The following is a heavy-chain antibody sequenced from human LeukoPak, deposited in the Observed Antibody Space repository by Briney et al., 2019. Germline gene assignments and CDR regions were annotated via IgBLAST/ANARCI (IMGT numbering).Heavy chain of an antibody. CDR3: AISSGWFGGPFDI. V-gene: IGHV3-23*01. CDR2: ISGSGGST. CDR1: GFTFSSYA. D-gene: IGHD6-19*01. Sequence: GGSLRLSCAASGFTFSSYAMSWVRQAPGKGLEWVSVISGSGGSTYCADSVKGRFTISRDNFKNTLYLQMNSLRAEDTAVYYCAISSGWFGGPFDIWGQGTMVTVSS. J-gene: IGHJ3*02.